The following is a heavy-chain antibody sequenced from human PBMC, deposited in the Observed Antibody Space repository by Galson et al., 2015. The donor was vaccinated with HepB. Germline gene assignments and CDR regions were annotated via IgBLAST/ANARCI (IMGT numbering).Heavy chain of an antibody. J-gene: IGHJ4*02. Sequence: ETLSLTCTVSGGSISSYYWSWIRQPPGKGLEWIGYIYYSGSTNYNPSLKSRVTIAVDTSKNQFSLKLSSVTAADTAVYYCARHNGAGELPQAEYYFDYWGQGTLVTVSS. CDR3: ARHNGAGELPQAEYYFDY. D-gene: IGHD1-26*01. CDR1: GGSISSYY. V-gene: IGHV4-59*08. CDR2: IYYSGST.